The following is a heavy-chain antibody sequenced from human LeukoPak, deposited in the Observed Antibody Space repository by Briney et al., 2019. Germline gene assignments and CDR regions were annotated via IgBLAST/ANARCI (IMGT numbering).Heavy chain of an antibody. V-gene: IGHV3-9*01. CDR3: AKEGLRGMTSAFYFDS. Sequence: GRSLGLSCAASGFTFDDYAMHWVRQAPGKGLEWVSCISWNSGSKGYADYVKGRFTISRDNAKNSLYLQVNSLRTEDTALYYCAKEGLRGMTSAFYFDSWGQGTLVTVSS. D-gene: IGHD3-16*01. CDR2: ISWNSGSK. J-gene: IGHJ4*02. CDR1: GFTFDDYA.